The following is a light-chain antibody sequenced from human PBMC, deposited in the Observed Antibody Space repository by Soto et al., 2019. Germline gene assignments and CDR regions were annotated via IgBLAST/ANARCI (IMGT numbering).Light chain of an antibody. CDR3: SSFAGNNNLV. CDR2: EVT. J-gene: IGLJ1*01. Sequence: QSVLTQRPSASGSPGQSLTISCTGTSSDVGGHNYGSGYQRHPGQAPKLIIFEVTKRPSGVPDRFSGSKSGNTATLTVSGLQAEDEAEYHCSSFAGNNNLVFGTGTKVTVL. V-gene: IGLV2-8*01. CDR1: SSDVGGHNY.